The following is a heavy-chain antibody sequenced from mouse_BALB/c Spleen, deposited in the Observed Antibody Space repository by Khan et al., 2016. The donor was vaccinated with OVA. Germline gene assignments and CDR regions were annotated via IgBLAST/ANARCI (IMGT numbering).Heavy chain of an antibody. V-gene: IGHV5-4*02. D-gene: IGHD2-1*01. CDR2: ISDGGIYS. CDR1: GLTFSDYY. J-gene: IGHJ3*01. Sequence: EVELVESGGGLVKPGGSLKLSCVVSGLTFSDYYMYWVRQTPAKRLEWVATISDGGIYSYYPDGVKGRFPIPRDDAKNHLYLTMKSVKSEDTAMFYCVRGYYGNPSAYWGQGTLVTVAA. CDR3: VRGYYGNPSAY.